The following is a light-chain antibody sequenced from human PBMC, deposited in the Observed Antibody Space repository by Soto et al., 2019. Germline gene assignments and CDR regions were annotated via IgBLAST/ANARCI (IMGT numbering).Light chain of an antibody. CDR1: QSVDIN. CDR2: GAS. Sequence: EIVLTQSPGTLSVSPWDRVTLSCRASQSVDINLAWYQQRAGQAPRLLVYGASNRATGIPDRFSGSGSGTDFTLTISRLEPEDFAVYYCQQYGSSGTLGQGTKVDIK. V-gene: IGKV3-20*01. J-gene: IGKJ1*01. CDR3: QQYGSSGT.